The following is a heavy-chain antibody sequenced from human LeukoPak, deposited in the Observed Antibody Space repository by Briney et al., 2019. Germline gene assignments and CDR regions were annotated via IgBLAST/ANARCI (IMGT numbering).Heavy chain of an antibody. CDR1: GGTFSSYA. CDR2: IIPIFGTA. V-gene: IGHV1-69*13. CDR3: ARQSRQWLATIPKYNWFDP. J-gene: IGHJ5*02. D-gene: IGHD6-19*01. Sequence: ASVKVSCKASGGTFSSYAIRWVRQAPGQGLEWMGGIIPIFGTANYAQKFQGRVTITADESTSTAYTELSSLRSEDTAVYYCARQSRQWLATIPKYNWFDPWGQGTLVTVSS.